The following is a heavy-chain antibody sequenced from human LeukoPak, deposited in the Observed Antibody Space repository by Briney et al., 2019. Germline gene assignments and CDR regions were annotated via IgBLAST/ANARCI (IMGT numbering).Heavy chain of an antibody. Sequence: GGSLRLSCSASGFAFSTYEMNWVRQAPGKGLEWVSYLSSSGSTIYYADSVKGRFTISRDNVKNSLYLQMNSLRAEDTAIYYCATVRQWLEAGWGWFDYWGQGTLVTVSS. CDR1: GFAFSTYE. V-gene: IGHV3-48*03. D-gene: IGHD6-19*01. CDR2: LSSSGSTI. CDR3: ATVRQWLEAGWGWFDY. J-gene: IGHJ4*02.